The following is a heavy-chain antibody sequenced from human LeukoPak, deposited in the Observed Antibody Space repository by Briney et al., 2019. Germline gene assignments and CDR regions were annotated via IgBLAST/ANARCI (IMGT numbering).Heavy chain of an antibody. CDR2: IYHSGST. J-gene: IGHJ1*01. CDR1: GGSISSSNW. V-gene: IGHV4-4*02. D-gene: IGHD1-26*01. Sequence: SGTLSLTCAVSGGSISSSNWWSWVRQPPGKGLEWIGEIYHSGSTNYNPSLKSRVTISVDKSKNQFFLKLSSVTAADTAVYYCARGGSYYGSEYFQHWGQGTLVTVSS. CDR3: ARGGSYYGSEYFQH.